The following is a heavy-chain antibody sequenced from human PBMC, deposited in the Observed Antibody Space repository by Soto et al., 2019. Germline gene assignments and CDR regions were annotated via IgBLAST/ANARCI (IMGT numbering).Heavy chain of an antibody. CDR2: ISKSDYT. CDR3: ARDLGGPDY. D-gene: IGHD3-16*01. J-gene: IGHJ4*02. CDR1: GFAFNNYG. Sequence: GGSLRLSCTVSGFAFNNYGINWVRQAPGQGLEWVSSISKSDYTYYSDSVKGRFTISRDNAKNSVSLQMNTLRVEDTAVYYCARDLGGPDYWGRGTSVTVSS. V-gene: IGHV3-21*01.